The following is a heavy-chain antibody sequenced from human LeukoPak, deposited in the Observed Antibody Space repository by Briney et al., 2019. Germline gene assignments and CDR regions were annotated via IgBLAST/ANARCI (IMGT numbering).Heavy chain of an antibody. V-gene: IGHV4-4*07. CDR1: GGSISGYY. J-gene: IGHJ4*02. CDR2: IYGSGSA. D-gene: IGHD6-19*01. CDR3: ARWYSSGWAFDY. Sequence: SETLSLTCTVSGGSISGYYWSWTRQSAGKGLEWIARIYGSGSADYSSFFNGRVTMSLDTSKNQFYLELTSVTAADTAVYYCARWYSSGWAFDYWGQGTLVTVSS.